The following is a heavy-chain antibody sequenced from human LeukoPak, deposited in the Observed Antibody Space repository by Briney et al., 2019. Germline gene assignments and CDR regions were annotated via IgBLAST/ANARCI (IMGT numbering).Heavy chain of an antibody. Sequence: GGSLRLSCAASGFTFSSYSMNWVRQAPGKGLEWVSYISSSSSTIYYADSVKGRFTISRDNSKNTLYLQMNSLRAEDTAVYYCAKDYSKTSYYGSGTYYRPNWFDPWGQGTLVAVSS. CDR3: AKDYSKTSYYGSGTYYRPNWFDP. D-gene: IGHD3-10*01. J-gene: IGHJ5*02. V-gene: IGHV3-48*01. CDR1: GFTFSSYS. CDR2: ISSSSSTI.